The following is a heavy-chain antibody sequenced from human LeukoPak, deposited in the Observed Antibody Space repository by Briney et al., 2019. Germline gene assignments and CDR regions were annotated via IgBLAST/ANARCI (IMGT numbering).Heavy chain of an antibody. Sequence: PSETLSLXCAVYGGSFSGYYWSWIRQPPGKGLEWIGEINHSGSTNYNPSLKSRVTISVDTSKNQFSLKLSSVTAADTAVYYCARGRVVPDAIYGYYYYYYMDVWGKGTTVTVSS. D-gene: IGHD2-2*01. CDR3: ARGRVVPDAIYGYYYYYYMDV. CDR1: GGSFSGYY. CDR2: INHSGST. V-gene: IGHV4-34*01. J-gene: IGHJ6*03.